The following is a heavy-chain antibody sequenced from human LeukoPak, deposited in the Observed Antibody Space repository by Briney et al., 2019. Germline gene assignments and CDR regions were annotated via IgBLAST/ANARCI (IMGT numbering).Heavy chain of an antibody. J-gene: IGHJ4*02. CDR1: GGSLSNYY. CDR2: MYYSGST. Sequence: SETLSLTCTVSGGSLSNYYWSWIRQPPGKGLEWIGCMYYSGSTNYNPFLKSRVTISVDTSKNQFSLKLSSVTAADTAVYYCARLDSSGYSFDYWGQGTLVTVSS. CDR3: ARLDSSGYSFDY. V-gene: IGHV4-59*08. D-gene: IGHD3-22*01.